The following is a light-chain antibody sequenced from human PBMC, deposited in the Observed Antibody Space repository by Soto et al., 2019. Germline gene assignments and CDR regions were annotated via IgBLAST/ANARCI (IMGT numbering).Light chain of an antibody. CDR1: TGTVTTYHF. Sequence: QAVVTQEPSLTVSPGGTVTLTCGSSTGTVTTYHFPYWFQRKPGQAPTALIFDTRNRHSWTPARFSGSLLGGKAALTLSGAEPEDEADYYCLLYYDTIRVFGGGTKLTVL. J-gene: IGLJ3*02. CDR2: DTR. CDR3: LLYYDTIRV. V-gene: IGLV7-46*01.